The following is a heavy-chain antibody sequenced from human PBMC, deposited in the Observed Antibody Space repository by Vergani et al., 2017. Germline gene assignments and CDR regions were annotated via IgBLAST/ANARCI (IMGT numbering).Heavy chain of an antibody. CDR2: IYPNGNG. CDR3: ARGNCGVSCPKYNWLAP. V-gene: IGHV4-4*07. CDR1: GSSMSDFY. D-gene: IGHD2-21*01. Sequence: QVHLQESGPGVVKPSDTLSLTCTVSGSSMSDFYWTWIRQPAGRGLEWIGRIYPNGNGNYNESLRSRLTMSIDTSRSQFSLSLSSVTAADTAVYYCARGNCGVSCPKYNWLAPWGRGILVTVSS. J-gene: IGHJ5*02.